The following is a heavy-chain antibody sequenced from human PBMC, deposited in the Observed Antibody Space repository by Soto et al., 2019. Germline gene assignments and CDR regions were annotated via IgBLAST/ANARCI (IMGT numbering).Heavy chain of an antibody. J-gene: IGHJ4*02. D-gene: IGHD3-22*01. CDR3: ATIYSNYYDSSGYLKSDFDY. CDR2: IYYSGST. Sequence: PSETLSLTCTVSGGSISSGGYYWSWIRQHPGKGLEWIGYIYYSGSTYYNPSLKSRVTISVDTSKNQFSLKLSSVTAADTAVYYCATIYSNYYDSSGYLKSDFDYWGQGTLVTVS. V-gene: IGHV4-31*03. CDR1: GGSISSGGYY.